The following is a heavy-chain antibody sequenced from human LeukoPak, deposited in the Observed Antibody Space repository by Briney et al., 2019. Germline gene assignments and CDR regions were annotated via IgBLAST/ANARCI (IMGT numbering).Heavy chain of an antibody. Sequence: ASVKVSCKASGYTFTSYYMHWVRQAPGQGLEWMGIINPSGGGTSYAQKFQGRVTMTRDTSTSTLYMELSSLRSEDTAVYYCARDLGAIFGVVITDYYNYGMDVWGQGTTVTVSS. CDR1: GYTFTSYY. J-gene: IGHJ6*02. D-gene: IGHD3-3*01. CDR2: INPSGGGT. CDR3: ARDLGAIFGVVITDYYNYGMDV. V-gene: IGHV1-46*01.